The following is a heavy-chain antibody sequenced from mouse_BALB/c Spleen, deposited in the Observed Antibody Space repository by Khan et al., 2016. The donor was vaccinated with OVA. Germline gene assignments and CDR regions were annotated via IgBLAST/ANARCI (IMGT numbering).Heavy chain of an antibody. J-gene: IGHJ4*01. CDR3: AREKYDGRSCYAMDY. V-gene: IGHV1S41*01. D-gene: IGHD1-1*01. CDR1: GYTFTSYW. Sequence: DLVKPGTSVKLSCKASGYTFTSYWINWIKQRPGQGLEWIGRIGPGSSNTYYNEMFKGKAALTVDTSSSIAYIQLSSLSSEDSAVFFCAREKYDGRSCYAMDYWGQGTSVTVSA. CDR2: IGPGSSNT.